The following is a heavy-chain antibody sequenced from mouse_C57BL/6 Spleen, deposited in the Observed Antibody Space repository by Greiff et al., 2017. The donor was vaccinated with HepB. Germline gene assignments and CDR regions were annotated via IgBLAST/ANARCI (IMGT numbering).Heavy chain of an antibody. Sequence: QVQLKQSGAELVKPGASVKISCKASGYAFSSYWMNWVKQRPGKGLEWIGQIYPGDGDTNYNGKFKGKATLTADKSSSTAYMQLSSLTSEDSAVYFCARSGDYGDAMDYWGQGTSVTVSS. CDR2: IYPGDGDT. CDR3: ARSGDYGDAMDY. CDR1: GYAFSSYW. V-gene: IGHV1-80*01. D-gene: IGHD2-4*01. J-gene: IGHJ4*01.